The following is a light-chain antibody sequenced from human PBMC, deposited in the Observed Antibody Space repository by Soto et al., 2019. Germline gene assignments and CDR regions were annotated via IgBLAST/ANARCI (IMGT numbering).Light chain of an antibody. CDR1: QGISTW. J-gene: IGKJ4*01. V-gene: IGKV1D-16*01. CDR3: QQYNSYRLT. Sequence: DIQMTQSPSSLSASVGDRVTITCRASQGISTWLAWYQQKPEKAPKTLIFDASDLQSGVPPRFSGSGSGTDFTLTMRSVQPEDFATYYCQQYNSYRLTFGGGTKVEIK. CDR2: DAS.